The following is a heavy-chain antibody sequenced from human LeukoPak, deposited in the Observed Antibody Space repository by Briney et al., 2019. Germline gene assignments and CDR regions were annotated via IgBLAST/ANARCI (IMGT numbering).Heavy chain of an antibody. D-gene: IGHD5-18*01. Sequence: ASVKVSCKASGGTFSSYAISWVRQAPGQGLEWMGGIIPIFGTANYAQKFQGRVTMTRDMSTSTVYMELSSLRSEDTAVYYCASLDTALGDYWGQGTLVTVSS. CDR3: ASLDTALGDY. CDR1: GGTFSSYA. J-gene: IGHJ4*02. V-gene: IGHV1-69*05. CDR2: IIPIFGTA.